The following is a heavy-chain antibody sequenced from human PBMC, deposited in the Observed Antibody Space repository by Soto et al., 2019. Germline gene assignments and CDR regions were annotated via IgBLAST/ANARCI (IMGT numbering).Heavy chain of an antibody. Sequence: QVQLQQWGAGLLKPSETLSLTCAVYGGSFSGYYWSWIRQPPGKGLEWIGEINHSGSTNYNPSLKSRITISVDTSKNQFSLKLSSVTAADTAVYYCARWRFGGERSNNWFHPWGQGTLVTVSS. J-gene: IGHJ5*02. CDR1: GGSFSGYY. CDR3: ARWRFGGERSNNWFHP. D-gene: IGHD3-10*01. CDR2: INHSGST. V-gene: IGHV4-34*01.